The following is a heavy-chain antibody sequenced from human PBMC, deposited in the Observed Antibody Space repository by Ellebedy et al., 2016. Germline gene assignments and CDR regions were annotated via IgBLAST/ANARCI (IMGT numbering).Heavy chain of an antibody. Sequence: GGSLRLXXAASGFAFSSYSMSWVRQAPGKGLECVSTISGTGGNTYYADSVKGRLTISRDNSKDTLYLQMNNLRVEDTAVYFCARDPPSVSTRTWAWGRGALVTVSS. CDR2: ISGTGGNT. D-gene: IGHD1-14*01. CDR1: GFAFSSYS. J-gene: IGHJ4*02. CDR3: ARDPPSVSTRTWA. V-gene: IGHV3-23*01.